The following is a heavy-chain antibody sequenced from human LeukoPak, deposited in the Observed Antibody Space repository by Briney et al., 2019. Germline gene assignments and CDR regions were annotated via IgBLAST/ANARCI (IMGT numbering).Heavy chain of an antibody. CDR3: ARGLY. J-gene: IGHJ4*02. V-gene: IGHV4-39*01. Sequence: SETLSLTCTVSGGSISGSGYYWGWIRQPPGKGLEWIGGIFYSGSTYYNPSLKSRVTISVDTSKNQFSLKVTSVTAADTAVYYCARGLYWGQGTLVTVSS. CDR2: IFYSGST. CDR1: GGSISGSGYY.